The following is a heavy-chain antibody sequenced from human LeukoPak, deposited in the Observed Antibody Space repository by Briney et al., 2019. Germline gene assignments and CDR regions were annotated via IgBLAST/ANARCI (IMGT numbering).Heavy chain of an antibody. CDR1: TFTYSNYG. CDR3: AKVLTGSYHAYYFDY. Sequence: GGSLRLSCIDFTFTYSNYGMSWVRQAPGKGLEWLSGISGSGTTTDYADSVKGRFTISRDNSRNTLYLQMSSLRVEDTAIYYCAKVLTGSYHAYYFDYWGQGTLVTVSS. V-gene: IGHV3-23*01. D-gene: IGHD1-26*01. J-gene: IGHJ4*02. CDR2: ISGSGTTT.